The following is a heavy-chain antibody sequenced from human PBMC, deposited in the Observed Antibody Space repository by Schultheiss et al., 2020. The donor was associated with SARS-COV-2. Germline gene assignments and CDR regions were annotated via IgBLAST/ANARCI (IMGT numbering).Heavy chain of an antibody. J-gene: IGHJ6*02. CDR2: IWYDGSNK. V-gene: IGHV3-33*08. Sequence: GESLKISCAASGFTFSGSAMHWVRQAPGKGLEWVAVIWYDGSNKYYADSVKGRFTISRDNSKNTLYLQMNSLRAEDTAVYYCAREDIVVVDGMDVWGQGTTVTVSS. CDR1: GFTFSGSA. CDR3: AREDIVVVDGMDV. D-gene: IGHD2-2*01.